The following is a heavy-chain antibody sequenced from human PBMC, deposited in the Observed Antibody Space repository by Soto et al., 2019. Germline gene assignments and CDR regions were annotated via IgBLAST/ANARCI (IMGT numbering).Heavy chain of an antibody. D-gene: IGHD5-18*01. CDR2: IYYSGST. Sequence: SETLSLTCTVPGGSISSSSYYWGWIRQPPGKGLEWIGSIYYSGSTYYNPSLKSRVTISVDTSKNQFSLKLSSVTAADTAVYYCARHVLGYGPTAYYYYYMDVWGKGTTVTVSS. CDR1: GGSISSSSYY. V-gene: IGHV4-39*01. J-gene: IGHJ6*03. CDR3: ARHVLGYGPTAYYYYYMDV.